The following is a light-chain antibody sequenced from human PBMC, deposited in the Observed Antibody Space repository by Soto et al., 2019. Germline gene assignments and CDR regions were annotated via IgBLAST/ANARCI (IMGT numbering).Light chain of an antibody. CDR2: RAS. CDR1: QSISNW. V-gene: IGKV1-5*03. Sequence: DIPMTQSPSTLSASVGDRVTITCRASQSISNWLAWYQQKPGNAPNLLIYRASSLQSGVPSRFSGSGSGTEFTLTISSLQPDDFATYYCQQYNSYSYTFGQGTKLEIK. CDR3: QQYNSYSYT. J-gene: IGKJ2*01.